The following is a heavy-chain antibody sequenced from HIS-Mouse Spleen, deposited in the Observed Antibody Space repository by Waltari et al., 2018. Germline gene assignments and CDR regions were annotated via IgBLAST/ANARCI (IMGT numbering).Heavy chain of an antibody. CDR1: GGSISSGGYY. Sequence: QVQLQESGPGLVKPSQTLSLTCTVPGGSISSGGYYWSWLRLHPGQGLEWIGYIYYSGSTYYNPSLKSRVTISVDTSKNQFSLKLSSVTAADTAVYYCARSPYYDFWSGYSDNWFDPWGQGTLVTVSS. D-gene: IGHD3-3*01. J-gene: IGHJ5*02. V-gene: IGHV4-31*03. CDR3: ARSPYYDFWSGYSDNWFDP. CDR2: IYYSGST.